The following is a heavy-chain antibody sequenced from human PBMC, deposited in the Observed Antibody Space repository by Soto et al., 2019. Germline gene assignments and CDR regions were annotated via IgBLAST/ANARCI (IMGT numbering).Heavy chain of an antibody. CDR3: ARDLWGYCGTDCYPLDV. D-gene: IGHD2-21*02. Sequence: PSETMSLTSTVSGGSISGYYWSWIRQPPGKGLEWIGYMYKTGSTVYNPSFKSRVTISVDTSKNQFSLKLNSVTAADTAVYYCARDLWGYCGTDCYPLDVWGQGTTVTVSS. J-gene: IGHJ6*02. V-gene: IGHV4-59*01. CDR1: GGSISGYY. CDR2: MYKTGST.